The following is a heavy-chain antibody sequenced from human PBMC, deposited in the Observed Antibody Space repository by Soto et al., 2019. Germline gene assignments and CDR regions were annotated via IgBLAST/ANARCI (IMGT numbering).Heavy chain of an antibody. CDR3: AKDRGTQLLYYFDY. V-gene: IGHV3-33*06. CDR1: GFTFSTYA. D-gene: IGHD5-18*01. Sequence: GGSLRLSCAASGFTFSTYAMHWVRQAPGKGLEWVALIWYDGSNKYYADSVKGRFTISRDNSKNTINLQMNSLRAEDTAVYYCAKDRGTQLLYYFDYWGQGTQVTVSS. CDR2: IWYDGSNK. J-gene: IGHJ4*02.